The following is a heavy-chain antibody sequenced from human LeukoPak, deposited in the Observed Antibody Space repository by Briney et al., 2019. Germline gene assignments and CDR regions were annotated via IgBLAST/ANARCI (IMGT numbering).Heavy chain of an antibody. J-gene: IGHJ1*01. Sequence: PGGSLRLSSTASGFLFSSSAIHWVRQAPGKGLEWVAVISYDGSNKYYADSVKGRFTISRDNSKNTLYLQMNSLRAEDTAVYYCAFGTTGKHWGQGTLVTVSS. CDR1: GFLFSSSA. CDR2: ISYDGSNK. V-gene: IGHV3-30*04. CDR3: AFGTTGKH. D-gene: IGHD4-17*01.